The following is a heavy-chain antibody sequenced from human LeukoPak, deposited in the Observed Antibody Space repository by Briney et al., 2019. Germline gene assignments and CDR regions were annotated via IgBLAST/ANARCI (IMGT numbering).Heavy chain of an antibody. CDR2: IRSKTYGETT. CDR3: SREATG. CDR1: GFTFGDRA. V-gene: IGHV3-49*03. J-gene: IGHJ4*02. D-gene: IGHD1-14*01. Sequence: GGSLRLSCTTSGFTFGDRAMSWFRQAPGKGLEWIGLIRSKTYGETTDYAASVQGRFTISRDDSKSIAYLQMNSLKTDDTAVYYCSREATGWGQGTLVTVSS.